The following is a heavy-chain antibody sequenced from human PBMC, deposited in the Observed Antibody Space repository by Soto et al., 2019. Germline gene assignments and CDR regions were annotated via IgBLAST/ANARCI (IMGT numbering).Heavy chain of an antibody. Sequence: GASVKVSCKASGGTFSSYAISWVRQAPGQGLEWMGGIIPIFGTANYAQKFQGRVTITADESTSTAYMELSSLRSEDTAVYYCNRKRITMVRGVIIKDYYYGMDVWGQGTTVTVSS. D-gene: IGHD3-10*01. CDR1: GGTFSSYA. CDR3: NRKRITMVRGVIIKDYYYGMDV. J-gene: IGHJ6*02. V-gene: IGHV1-69*13. CDR2: IIPIFGTA.